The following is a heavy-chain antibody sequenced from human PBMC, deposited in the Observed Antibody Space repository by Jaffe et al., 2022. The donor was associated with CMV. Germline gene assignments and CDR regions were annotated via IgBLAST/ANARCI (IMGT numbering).Heavy chain of an antibody. Sequence: QVQLQESGPGLVKPSETLSLTCTVSGGSISSYYWSWIRQPAGKGLEWIGRIYTSGSTNYNPSLKSRVTMSVDTSKNQFSLKLSSVTAADTAVYYCARDARYCSGGSCPNWFDPWGQGTLVTVSS. J-gene: IGHJ5*02. V-gene: IGHV4-4*07. CDR1: GGSISSYY. CDR3: ARDARYCSGGSCPNWFDP. CDR2: IYTSGST. D-gene: IGHD2-15*01.